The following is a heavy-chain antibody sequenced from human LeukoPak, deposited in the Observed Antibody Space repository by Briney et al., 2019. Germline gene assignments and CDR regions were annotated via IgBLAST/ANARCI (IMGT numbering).Heavy chain of an antibody. CDR3: TKDRVHGYSCFGY. V-gene: IGHV3-23*01. CDR1: EFTFSSYA. J-gene: IGHJ4*02. Sequence: PGGSLRLSCAASEFTFSSYAMSWVRQAPGKGLEWVSVISDSGENTYYADSVKGRFTISRDNSKSTLYLQMNSLRAEDTAVYYCTKDRVHGYSCFGYWGQGTLVTVSS. CDR2: ISDSGENT. D-gene: IGHD5-18*01.